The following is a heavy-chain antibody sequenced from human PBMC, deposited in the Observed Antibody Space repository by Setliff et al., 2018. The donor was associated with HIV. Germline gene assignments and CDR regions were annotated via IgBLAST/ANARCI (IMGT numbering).Heavy chain of an antibody. CDR1: GGSFSGYY. J-gene: IGHJ1*01. Sequence: SLTCAVYGGSFSGYYWSWIRQPPGKGLEWIGEINHSGSTNYNPSLKSRVTISVDTSKNQFSLKLSSVTAADTAVYYCARGSPASIAARPWYFQHWGQGTLVTVSS. CDR2: INHSGST. V-gene: IGHV4-34*01. D-gene: IGHD6-6*01. CDR3: ARGSPASIAARPWYFQH.